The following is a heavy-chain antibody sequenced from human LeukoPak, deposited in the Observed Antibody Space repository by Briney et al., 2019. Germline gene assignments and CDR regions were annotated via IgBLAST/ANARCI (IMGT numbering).Heavy chain of an antibody. CDR1: GFTFDDYG. CDR2: ISWDSGSI. V-gene: IGHV3-9*01. Sequence: GGSLRLSCAAAGFTFDDYGMHWVRHAPGKGLEWVSGISWDSGSIGYADSVKGRFTISRDNAKKSLYLQMNSLRAEYTALYYCAKDTAPAYYYYGMDVWGQRPTVTVSS. J-gene: IGHJ6*02. CDR3: AKDTAPAYYYYGMDV.